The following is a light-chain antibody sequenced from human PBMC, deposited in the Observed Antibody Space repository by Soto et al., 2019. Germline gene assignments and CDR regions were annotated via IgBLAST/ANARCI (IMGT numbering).Light chain of an antibody. Sequence: EIVLTQSPGTLSLSPGERATLSCRASQSVSSSYLAWYQRKPGQAPRLLIHGASSRAAGISDRFSGSGSGTDFTLTISRLEPEDYAGYYCQQYGSLINFGGGPKVEIK. V-gene: IGKV3-20*01. CDR1: QSVSSSY. CDR2: GAS. CDR3: QQYGSLIN. J-gene: IGKJ4*01.